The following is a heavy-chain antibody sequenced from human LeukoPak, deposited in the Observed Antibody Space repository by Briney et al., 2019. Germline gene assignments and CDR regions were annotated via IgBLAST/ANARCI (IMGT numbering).Heavy chain of an antibody. J-gene: IGHJ4*02. D-gene: IGHD6-19*01. CDR2: IYYSGST. CDR3: ARHRAYSSGWYYFDY. V-gene: IGHV4-39*01. Sequence: SETLSLTCTVSGGSISSSSYYWGWIRQPRGKGLEWIGSIYYSGSTYYNPSLKSRVTISVDTSKNQFSLKLSSVTAADTAVYYCARHRAYSSGWYYFDYWGQGTLVTVSS. CDR1: GGSISSSSYY.